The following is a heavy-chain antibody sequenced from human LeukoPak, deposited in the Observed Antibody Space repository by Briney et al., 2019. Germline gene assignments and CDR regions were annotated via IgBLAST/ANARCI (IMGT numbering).Heavy chain of an antibody. D-gene: IGHD3-10*01. V-gene: IGHV4-34*01. CDR3: ARGVLWFGESPPYFDY. Sequence: PSETLSLTCAVYGESFSGYYWSWIRQPPGKGLKWIGEINHSGSTNYNPSLKSRVTISVDTSKNQFSLKLSSVTAADTAVYYCARGVLWFGESPPYFDYWGQGTLVTVSS. J-gene: IGHJ4*02. CDR2: INHSGST. CDR1: GESFSGYY.